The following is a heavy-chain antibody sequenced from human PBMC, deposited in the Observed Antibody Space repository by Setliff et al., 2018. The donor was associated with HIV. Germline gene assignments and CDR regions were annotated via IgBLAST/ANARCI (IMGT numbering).Heavy chain of an antibody. V-gene: IGHV4-39*01. D-gene: IGHD6-19*01. CDR3: ARLSGSSGWYGDDAIEY. CDR2: IFYSGST. J-gene: IGHJ4*02. CDR1: GGSISSSSYY. Sequence: KPSETLSLTCTVSGGSISSSSYYWGWIRQHPGKGLEWIGSIFYSGSTYYNPSFKSRVTISIDTSNNQFSLKVFSVTAADTAVYYCARLSGSSGWYGDDAIEYWGQGALVTVSS.